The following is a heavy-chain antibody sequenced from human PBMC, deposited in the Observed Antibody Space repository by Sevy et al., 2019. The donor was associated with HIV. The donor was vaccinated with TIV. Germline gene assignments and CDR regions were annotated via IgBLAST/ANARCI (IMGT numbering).Heavy chain of an antibody. CDR3: AKDYGDYTLDY. Sequence: GGSLRLSCAASGFTFSSYGMHWVRQAPGKGLEWVAVISYDGSNKYYAHSVKGRFTISRDNSKNTLYLQMNSLRAEDTAVYYCAKDYGDYTLDYWGQGTLVTVSS. V-gene: IGHV3-30*18. CDR1: GFTFSSYG. CDR2: ISYDGSNK. D-gene: IGHD4-17*01. J-gene: IGHJ4*02.